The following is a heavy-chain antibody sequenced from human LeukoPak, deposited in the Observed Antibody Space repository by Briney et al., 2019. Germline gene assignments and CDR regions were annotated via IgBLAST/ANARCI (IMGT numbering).Heavy chain of an antibody. CDR1: GGSFSGYY. CDR2: INHSGST. J-gene: IGHJ4*02. Sequence: SETLSLTCAVYGGSFSGYYWSWIRQPPGKGLEWIGEINHSGSTNYNPSLKSRVTISVDTSKNQFSLKLSSVTAADTAVYYCARHPGFSSGNDYWGQGTLVTVSS. V-gene: IGHV4-34*01. D-gene: IGHD3-22*01. CDR3: ARHPGFSSGNDY.